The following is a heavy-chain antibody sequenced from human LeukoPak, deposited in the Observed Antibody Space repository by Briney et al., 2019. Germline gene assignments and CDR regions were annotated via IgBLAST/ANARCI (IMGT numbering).Heavy chain of an antibody. D-gene: IGHD2-15*01. CDR2: ISNDGRIK. V-gene: IGHV3-30*04. J-gene: IGHJ4*02. CDR3: ARDPGPRDSFDY. Sequence: GGSLRLSCAASGLIFSNYALHWVRQAPGKGLEWVAVISNDGRIKYYADAVKGRFTIARDNSKNTLYLQMDRLRPDDTAIYYCARDPGPRDSFDYWGQGTLVTVPS. CDR1: GLIFSNYA.